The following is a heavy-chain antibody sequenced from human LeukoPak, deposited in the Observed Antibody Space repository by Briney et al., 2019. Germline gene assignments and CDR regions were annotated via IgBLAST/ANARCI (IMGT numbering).Heavy chain of an antibody. D-gene: IGHD2-2*01. CDR3: ARDGRYCSSTSCLNWFDP. CDR1: GGSISSYY. Sequence: SETRSLTCTVSGGSISSYYWSWIRQPAGKGLEWIGRIYTSGSTYYNPSLKSRVTISVDTSKNQFSLKLSSVTAADTAVYYCARDGRYCSSTSCLNWFDPWGQGTLVTVSS. V-gene: IGHV4-4*07. CDR2: IYTSGST. J-gene: IGHJ5*02.